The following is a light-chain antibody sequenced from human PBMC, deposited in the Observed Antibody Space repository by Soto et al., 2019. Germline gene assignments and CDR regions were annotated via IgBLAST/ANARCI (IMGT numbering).Light chain of an antibody. CDR3: QQRYDWPLT. Sequence: EIVLTQSPATLSLSPEERATLSCRASQSVNNYLAWYQQKPGQAPRLLIYDASNRATGIPARFSGTGSGTDFTLTISRLEPEDFAVYYCQQRYDWPLTFGGGTKVEIK. CDR1: QSVNNY. J-gene: IGKJ4*01. V-gene: IGKV3-11*01. CDR2: DAS.